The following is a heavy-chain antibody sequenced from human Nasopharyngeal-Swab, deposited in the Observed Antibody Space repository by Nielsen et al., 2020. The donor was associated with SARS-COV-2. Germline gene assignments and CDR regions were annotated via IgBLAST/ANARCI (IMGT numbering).Heavy chain of an antibody. CDR2: IVSSSSSI. CDR1: GFTFSSYS. V-gene: IGHV3-21*03. J-gene: IGHJ3*02. CDR3: TRSYIFDI. Sequence: GESLKISCEASGFTFSSYSMNWVRQAPGKGLEWVASIVSSSSSIFYADSVKGRFTISRDNAKNSLYLQMNSLRAGDTALYYCTRSYIFDIWGQGTVVTVSS. D-gene: IGHD1-14*01.